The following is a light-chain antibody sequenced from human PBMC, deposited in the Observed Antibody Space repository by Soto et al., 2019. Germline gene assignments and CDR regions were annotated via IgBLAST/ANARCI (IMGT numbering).Light chain of an antibody. CDR2: GAS. CDR3: QQYGSSPFT. J-gene: IGKJ3*01. CDR1: QSVSSRY. V-gene: IGKV3-20*01. Sequence: MMMTKAPGTLSLSPWETATLSCRASQSVSSRYLAWYQQKPGQAPRPLIYGASTRATGIPDRFSGSGSATDFTLTITTLEHEDFAVYYCQQYGSSPFTFGPGTKVDIK.